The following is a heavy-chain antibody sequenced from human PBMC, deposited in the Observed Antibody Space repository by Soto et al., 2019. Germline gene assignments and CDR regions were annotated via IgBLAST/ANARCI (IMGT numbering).Heavy chain of an antibody. V-gene: IGHV1-18*01. J-gene: IGHJ4*02. CDR2: ISAYNAHT. Sequence: QVQLVQSGAEVKKPGASVKVSCKASGYTFISYGITWVRQAPGQGLEWMGWISAYNAHTNYGQKFQDRVSLTTDTSTNTAYMEMRSLRSDDTAFYFCARVFRWSSSSGGFDSWGQGTLVTVSS. CDR1: GYTFISYG. D-gene: IGHD6-6*01. CDR3: ARVFRWSSSSGGFDS.